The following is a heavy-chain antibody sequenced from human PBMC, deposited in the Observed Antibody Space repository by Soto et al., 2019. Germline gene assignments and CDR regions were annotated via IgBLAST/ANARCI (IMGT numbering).Heavy chain of an antibody. CDR2: IYYSGST. CDR1: VGSISSGDYY. J-gene: IGHJ5*02. CDR3: ARARITIFGVAHLNWFDP. V-gene: IGHV4-30-4*01. Sequence: PSETLSLTCTVSVGSISSGDYYWSWIRQPPGKGLEWIGYIYYSGSTYYNPSLKSRVTISVDTSKNQFSLKLSSVTAADTAVYYCARARITIFGVAHLNWFDPWGQGTLVTVSS. D-gene: IGHD3-3*01.